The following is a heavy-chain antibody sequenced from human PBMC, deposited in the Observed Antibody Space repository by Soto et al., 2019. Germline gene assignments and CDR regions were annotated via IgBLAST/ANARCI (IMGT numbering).Heavy chain of an antibody. V-gene: IGHV3-33*01. Sequence: SGGSLRLSCAASGFTFSSYGMHWVRQAPGKGLEWVAVIWYDGSNKYYADSVKGRFTISRDNSKNTLYLQMNSLRAEDTAVYYCATTTFWSGYYLFDYWGQGTLVTVSS. CDR1: GFTFSSYG. D-gene: IGHD3-3*01. J-gene: IGHJ4*02. CDR2: IWYDGSNK. CDR3: ATTTFWSGYYLFDY.